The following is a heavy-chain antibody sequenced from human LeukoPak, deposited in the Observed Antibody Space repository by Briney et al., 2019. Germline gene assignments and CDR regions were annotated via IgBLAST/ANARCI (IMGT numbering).Heavy chain of an antibody. V-gene: IGHV3-7*01. Sequence: PGGSLRLSCAASGFTFSNYWMTWVRQAPGKGLEWVANIKPDGSEKYYVDSVKGRFTISRDNAKKSLYLQMNSLRAEDTAVYYCARDAPYYYDSSGYGPHNYYYYMDVWGKGTTVTVSS. CDR2: IKPDGSEK. CDR3: ARDAPYYYDSSGYGPHNYYYYMDV. J-gene: IGHJ6*03. D-gene: IGHD3-22*01. CDR1: GFTFSNYW.